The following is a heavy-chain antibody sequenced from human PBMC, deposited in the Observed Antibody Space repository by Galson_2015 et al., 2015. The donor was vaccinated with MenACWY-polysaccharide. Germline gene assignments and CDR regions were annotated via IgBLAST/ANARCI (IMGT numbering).Heavy chain of an antibody. V-gene: IGHV4-38-2*01. CDR2: IFHSGTT. D-gene: IGHD1-26*01. CDR1: DYSIRSGYF. J-gene: IGHJ4*02. Sequence: ETLSLTCAVSDYSIRSGYFWGWIRQPPGKGLEWIASIFHSGTTYYNPSLKSRVTISVDTSRNQFSLKLSSVTAADTAVYYCARVEKYSGSFYILYWGQGTLVTVSS. CDR3: ARVEKYSGSFYILY.